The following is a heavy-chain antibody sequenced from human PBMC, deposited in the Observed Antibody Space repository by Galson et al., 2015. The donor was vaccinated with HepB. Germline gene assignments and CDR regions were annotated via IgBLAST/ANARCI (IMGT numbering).Heavy chain of an antibody. D-gene: IGHD2-2*01. J-gene: IGHJ3*02. CDR2: ISGSGGST. Sequence: VRQAPGKGLEWVSAISGSGGSTYYADSVKGRFTISRDNSKNTLYLQMNSLRAEDTAVYYCAKNLAIVVVPALGHDAFDIWGQGTMVTVSS. V-gene: IGHV3-23*01. CDR3: AKNLAIVVVPALGHDAFDI.